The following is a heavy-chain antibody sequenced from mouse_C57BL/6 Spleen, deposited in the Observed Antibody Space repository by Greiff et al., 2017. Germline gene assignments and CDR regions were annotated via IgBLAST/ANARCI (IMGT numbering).Heavy chain of an antibody. V-gene: IGHV3-6*01. CDR2: ISYDGSN. CDR1: GYSITSGYY. Sequence: EVQLQQSGPGLVKPSQSLSLTCSVTGYSITSGYYWNWIRQFPGNKLEWMGYISYDGSNNYNPSLKNRISITRDTSKNQFFLKLNSVTTEDTATYYCARETGNGWYFDVWGTGTTVTVSS. J-gene: IGHJ1*03. CDR3: ARETGNGWYFDV. D-gene: IGHD2-1*01.